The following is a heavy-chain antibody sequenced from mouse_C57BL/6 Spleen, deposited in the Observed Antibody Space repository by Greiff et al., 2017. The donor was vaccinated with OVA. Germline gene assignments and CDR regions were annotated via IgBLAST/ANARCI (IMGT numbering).Heavy chain of an antibody. Sequence: EVKVEESGEGLVKPGGSLKLSCAASGFTFSSYAMSWVRQTPEKRLEWVAYISSGGDYIYYADTVKGRFTISRDNARNTLYLQMSSLKSEDTAMDYCARGGYDDSSFDYWGQGTTLTVSS. CDR1: GFTFSSYA. V-gene: IGHV5S21*01. CDR3: ARGGYDDSSFDY. D-gene: IGHD2-14*01. CDR2: ISSGGDYI. J-gene: IGHJ2*01.